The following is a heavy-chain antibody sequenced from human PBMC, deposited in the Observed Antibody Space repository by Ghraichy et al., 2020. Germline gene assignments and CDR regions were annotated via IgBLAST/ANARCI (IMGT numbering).Heavy chain of an antibody. J-gene: IGHJ6*02. CDR3: AKPVVAANENYGMDV. CDR1: GFTFSSYG. Sequence: GGSLRLSCAASGFTFSSYGMHWVRQAPGKGLEWVAVISYDGSNKYYADSVKGRFTISRDNSKNTLYLQMNSLRAEDTAVYYCAKPVVAANENYGMDVWGQGTTVTVSS. V-gene: IGHV3-30*18. D-gene: IGHD2-15*01. CDR2: ISYDGSNK.